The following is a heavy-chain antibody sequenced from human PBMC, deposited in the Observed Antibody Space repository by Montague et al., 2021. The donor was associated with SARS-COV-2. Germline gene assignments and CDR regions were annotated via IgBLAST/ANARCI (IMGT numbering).Heavy chain of an antibody. CDR3: ARLTGSRVYYYHYGLDF. CDR1: GDSISESH. CDR2: IDNSGST. Sequence: SETLSLTCTVSGDSISESHWSWIRQPPGKGLEWIGYIDNSGSTNYNPALESRVTLTVSASNNQFYLTLRSVTAADTAVYYCARLTGSRVYYYHYGLDFWGQGTTVTVSS. V-gene: IGHV4-4*09. D-gene: IGHD1-20*01. J-gene: IGHJ6*02.